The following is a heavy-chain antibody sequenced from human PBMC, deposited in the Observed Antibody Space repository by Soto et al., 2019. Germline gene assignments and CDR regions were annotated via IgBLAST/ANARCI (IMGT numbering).Heavy chain of an antibody. V-gene: IGHV3-48*02. CDR2: ISSASSSV. J-gene: IGHJ4*02. Sequence: EVIVVESGGTLVQPGGSLRLACEASGFDFNAYSMTWVRQAPGKGLEWLSHISSASSSVYYAESVKGRFTISRDNAKNTLSLQMHSLRDDDTAGYYCAREKMDRVPAGYDYWGQGTLV. CDR1: GFDFNAYS. CDR3: AREKMDRVPAGYDY. D-gene: IGHD2-2*01.